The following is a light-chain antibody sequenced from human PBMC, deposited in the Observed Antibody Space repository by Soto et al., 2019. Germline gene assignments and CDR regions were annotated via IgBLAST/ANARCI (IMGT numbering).Light chain of an antibody. J-gene: IGLJ1*01. CDR2: EVT. Sequence: QSALTQPASASGSPGQSVTISCTGTSSDVGGYNYVSWYQQHPGKAPKLMIYEVTNRPSGVSNRFSGSKSGNTASLTISGLQDEDEADYYCSSYTSSSIDYVFGTGTKVTVL. CDR1: SSDVGGYNY. CDR3: SSYTSSSIDYV. V-gene: IGLV2-14*01.